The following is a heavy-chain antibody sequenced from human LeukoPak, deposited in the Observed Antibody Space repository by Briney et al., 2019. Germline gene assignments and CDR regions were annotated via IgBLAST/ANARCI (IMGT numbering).Heavy chain of an antibody. V-gene: IGHV3-23*01. D-gene: IGHD6-13*01. CDR1: GFTFSSYA. Sequence: PGGSLRLSCAASGFTFSSYAMSWVRQAPGKGLEWVSAISGSGGSTYYADSVKGRFTISRDNSKNTLYLQMSSLRAEDTAVYYCVKDLWYSSSWYMHYWGQGTLVTVSS. J-gene: IGHJ4*02. CDR2: ISGSGGST. CDR3: VKDLWYSSSWYMHY.